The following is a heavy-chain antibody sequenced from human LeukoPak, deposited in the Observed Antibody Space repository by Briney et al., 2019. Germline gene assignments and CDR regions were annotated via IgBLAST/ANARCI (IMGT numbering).Heavy chain of an antibody. D-gene: IGHD3-22*01. V-gene: IGHV3-66*01. CDR1: GFTFSSYW. CDR2: IYSGGST. Sequence: PGGSLRLSCAASGFTFSSYWMHWVRQAPGKGLEWVSVIYSGGSTYYADSVKGRFTISRDNSKNTLYLQMNSLRAEDTAVYYCARDYYESSGYQDYWGQGTLVTVSS. J-gene: IGHJ4*02. CDR3: ARDYYESSGYQDY.